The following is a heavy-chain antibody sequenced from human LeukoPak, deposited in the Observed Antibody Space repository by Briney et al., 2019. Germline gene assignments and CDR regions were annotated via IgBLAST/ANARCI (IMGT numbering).Heavy chain of an antibody. V-gene: IGHV4-4*07. Sequence: SETLSLTCTVSGGSISSYYWSWIRQPAGKGLEWIGRIYTSGSTNYNPSLKSRVTMSVDTSKNQFSLKLSSVTAADTAVYYCASVRIYYDGKPVYYYMDVWGKGTTVTVSS. CDR1: GGSISSYY. J-gene: IGHJ6*03. CDR3: ASVRIYYDGKPVYYYMDV. D-gene: IGHD3-3*01. CDR2: IYTSGST.